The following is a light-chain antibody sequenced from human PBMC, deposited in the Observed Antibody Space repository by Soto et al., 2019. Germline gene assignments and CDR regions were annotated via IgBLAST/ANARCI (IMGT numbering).Light chain of an antibody. J-gene: IGLJ2*01. Sequence: QSALTQPTSASGSPGQSVTISCTGASSDIGSYNFVSWYQQHPDKAPKLLIYDVTQRPSGVPDRFSGSKSGNTASLTVSGLLAEDEADYDCTSYAGSNFPVVFGGGTKVTVL. CDR2: DVT. CDR1: SSDIGSYNF. CDR3: TSYAGSNFPVV. V-gene: IGLV2-8*01.